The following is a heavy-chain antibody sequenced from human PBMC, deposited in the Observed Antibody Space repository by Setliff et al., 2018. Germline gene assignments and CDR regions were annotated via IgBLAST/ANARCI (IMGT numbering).Heavy chain of an antibody. CDR1: GGSISSSSYY. CDR2: IYYRGST. CDR3: ARDLGNWFDS. V-gene: IGHV4-39*07. J-gene: IGHJ5*01. Sequence: SETLSLTCTVSGGSISSSSYYWGWIRQPPGKGLEWIGTIYYRGSTYYNPSLKSRVTISVDTSKNQFSLRLSSVAAEDTAVYYCARDLGNWFDSWGQGTVVTVSS. D-gene: IGHD3-16*01.